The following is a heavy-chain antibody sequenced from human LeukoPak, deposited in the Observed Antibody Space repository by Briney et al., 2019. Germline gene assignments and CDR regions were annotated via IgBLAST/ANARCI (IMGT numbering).Heavy chain of an antibody. D-gene: IGHD3-22*01. J-gene: IGHJ3*02. CDR3: ARNYYDSSGYWAFDI. Sequence: GGSLRLSCAASGFTISDHYMDWVRQAPGKGLEWVGRTRNKANSYTTEYAASVKGRFTISRDDSKNSLYLQMNSLKTEDTAVYYCARNYYDSSGYWAFDIWGQGTMVTVSS. CDR2: TRNKANSYTT. V-gene: IGHV3-72*01. CDR1: GFTISDHY.